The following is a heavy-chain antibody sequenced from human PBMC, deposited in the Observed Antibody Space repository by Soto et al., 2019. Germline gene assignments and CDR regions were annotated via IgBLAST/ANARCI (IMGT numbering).Heavy chain of an antibody. CDR2: LSNGGGGT. D-gene: IGHD3-16*01. J-gene: IGHJ3*02. Sequence: EVQLLESGGGLVQPGGSLTLSCAASGFTFTTYPMSWVRQAPGKGLEWVSGLSNGGGGTYYADSVKGRFTISRDNSKNTLYLQMNSLRAEDTAVYHCEKADGCNSCLYAAFDIWGQGTMVTVSS. CDR1: GFTFTTYP. V-gene: IGHV3-23*01. CDR3: EKADGCNSCLYAAFDI.